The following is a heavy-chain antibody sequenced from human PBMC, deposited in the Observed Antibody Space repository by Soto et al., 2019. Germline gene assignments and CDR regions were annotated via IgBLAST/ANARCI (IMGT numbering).Heavy chain of an antibody. CDR2: ISYSGST. D-gene: IGHD2-8*01. J-gene: IGHJ3*01. CDR1: AGSISTINYY. V-gene: IGHV4-31*03. Sequence: QVQLQESGPGLVRPSQTLSLTCTVSAGSISTINYYWSWIRQHPEKGLERIGYISYSGSTFYHSSLKSRVTSSLDTSKKQFSLTLTSVTAADTAVYYCARSAQWDGFDPWGQGTMVTVSS. CDR3: ARSAQWDGFDP.